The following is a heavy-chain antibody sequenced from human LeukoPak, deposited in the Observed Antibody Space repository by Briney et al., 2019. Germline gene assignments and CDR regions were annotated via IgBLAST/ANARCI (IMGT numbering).Heavy chain of an antibody. CDR1: GGSISSYY. CDR3: AREGGAGAFDI. CDR2: IYNSGST. Sequence: SETLSLTCTVSGGSISSYYWSWIRQPPGKGLEWIGYIYNSGSTNYNPSLKSRVTISVDTSKNQFSLKLNSVTAADTAVYYCAREGGAGAFDIWGQGTMVIVSS. J-gene: IGHJ3*02. D-gene: IGHD3-16*01. V-gene: IGHV4-59*01.